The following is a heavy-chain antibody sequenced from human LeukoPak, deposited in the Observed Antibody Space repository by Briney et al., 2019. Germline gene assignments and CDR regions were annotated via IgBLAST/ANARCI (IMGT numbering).Heavy chain of an antibody. Sequence: PSETLSLTCAVYGGSFSDYYWTWIRQPPGKGLEWIGKINHSGSPNYNPSLKSRVTISLDTSKNQFSLKLSSVTAADTAVYYCARTRYYYNSRSYGAPYYFDYWGQGTLVTVSS. D-gene: IGHD3-10*01. CDR1: GGSFSDYY. J-gene: IGHJ4*02. V-gene: IGHV4-34*01. CDR2: INHSGSP. CDR3: ARTRYYYNSRSYGAPYYFDY.